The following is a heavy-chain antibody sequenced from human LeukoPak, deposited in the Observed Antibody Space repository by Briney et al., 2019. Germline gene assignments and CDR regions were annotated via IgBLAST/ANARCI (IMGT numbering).Heavy chain of an antibody. V-gene: IGHV4-31*03. Sequence: PSETLSLTCTVSGGSISSGGYYWSWIRQHPGKGLEWIGYIYYSGSTYYNPSLKSRVTISVDTSKNQFSLKLSSVTAADTAVYYCALGRDYDLYFQHWGQGTLVTVSS. D-gene: IGHD4-17*01. CDR1: GGSISSGGYY. CDR2: IYYSGST. J-gene: IGHJ1*01. CDR3: ALGRDYDLYFQH.